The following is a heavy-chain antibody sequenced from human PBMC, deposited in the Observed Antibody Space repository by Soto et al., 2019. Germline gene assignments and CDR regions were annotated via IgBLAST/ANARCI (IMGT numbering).Heavy chain of an antibody. V-gene: IGHV4-34*01. D-gene: IGHD2-8*01. Sequence: SETLSLTCAVYGGSFSGYYWSWIRQPPGKGLEWIGEINHSGSTNYNPSLKSRVTISVDTSKNQFSLKLSSVTAADTAVYYCAMGPYCTNGVCYDYYYYYGMDVWGQGTTVTVSS. J-gene: IGHJ6*02. CDR1: GGSFSGYY. CDR2: INHSGST. CDR3: AMGPYCTNGVCYDYYYYYGMDV.